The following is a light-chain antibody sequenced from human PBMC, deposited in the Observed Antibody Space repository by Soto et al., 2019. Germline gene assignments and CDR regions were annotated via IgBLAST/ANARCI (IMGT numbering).Light chain of an antibody. CDR3: QKRSTWPST. J-gene: IGKJ4*01. V-gene: IGKV3-11*01. CDR1: QSVSSY. CDR2: DAS. Sequence: EIVLTQSPATLSLSPGDRATLSCRASQSVSSYLAWYQQKPGQAPRLLIYDASNRATGIPARFIGSGSGTDFTLTIPSLEPEDFAVYYCQKRSTWPSTFGGVTKVEIK.